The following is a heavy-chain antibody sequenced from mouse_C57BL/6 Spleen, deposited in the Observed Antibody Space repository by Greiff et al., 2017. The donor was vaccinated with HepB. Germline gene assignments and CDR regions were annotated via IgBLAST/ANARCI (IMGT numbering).Heavy chain of an antibody. CDR1: GYTFTSYW. CDR2: INPSSGYT. Sequence: VQLQESGAELAKPGASVKLSCKASGYTFTSYWMHWVKQRPGQGLEWIGYINPSSGYTKYNQKFKDKATLTADKSSSTAYMQLSSLTYEDSAVYYCARWGTTVVAKDYYAMDYWGQGTSVTVSS. CDR3: ARWGTTVVAKDYYAMDY. V-gene: IGHV1-7*01. D-gene: IGHD1-1*01. J-gene: IGHJ4*01.